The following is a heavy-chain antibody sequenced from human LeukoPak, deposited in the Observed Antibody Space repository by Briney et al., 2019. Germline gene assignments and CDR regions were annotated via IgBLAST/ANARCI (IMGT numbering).Heavy chain of an antibody. CDR2: IWYDGSNK. CDR1: GFTFSSYG. V-gene: IGHV3-33*01. D-gene: IGHD3-22*01. J-gene: IGHJ4*02. CDR3: ARSKNHYYDSSGYYFNLIPPFDY. Sequence: PGGSLRLSCAASGFTFSSYGMHWVRQAPGKGLEWVAVIWYDGSNKYYADSVKGRFTISRDNYKNTLYLQMNSLRAEDTAVYYCARSKNHYYDSSGYYFNLIPPFDYWGQGTLVTVSS.